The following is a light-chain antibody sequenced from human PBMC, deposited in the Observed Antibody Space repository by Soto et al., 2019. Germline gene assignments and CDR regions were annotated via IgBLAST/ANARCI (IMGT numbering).Light chain of an antibody. CDR3: QQYGRSPRT. V-gene: IGKV3-20*01. CDR1: QSLGGNS. Sequence: EIVLTQSPGTLSLSLGERATLSCRASQSLGGNSLAWYQQKPGQPPRLLMYDVSSRATGIPDRFSGSGSGTDFTLTISRLEPEDFAVYYCQQYGRSPRTFGQGTKVEIK. CDR2: DVS. J-gene: IGKJ1*01.